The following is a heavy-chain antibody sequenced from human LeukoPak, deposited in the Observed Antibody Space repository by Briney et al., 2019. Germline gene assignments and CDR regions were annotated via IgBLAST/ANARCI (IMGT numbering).Heavy chain of an antibody. D-gene: IGHD6-13*01. V-gene: IGHV4-59*01. CDR2: IYYSGST. CDR3: ARATVIAAAGNGWFDP. CDR1: GGSINTYY. Sequence: SETLSLTCTVSGGSINTYYWSWIRQPPGKGLEWIGYIYYSGSTNYNPSLKSRVTISLDTSKNQFSLKLNSVTAADTAVYYCARATVIAAAGNGWFDPWGQGTLVTVSS. J-gene: IGHJ5*02.